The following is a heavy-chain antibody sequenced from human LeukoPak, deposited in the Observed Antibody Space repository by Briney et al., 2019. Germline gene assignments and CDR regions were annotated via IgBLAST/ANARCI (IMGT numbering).Heavy chain of an antibody. Sequence: GGSLRLSCSASGFTFSSYAMHWVRQAPGKGLEYVSAISSNGGSTYYADSVKGRFTISRDSSKNTLYLQMSSLRAEDTAVYYCVKVSGSFYGHFDYWGQGTLVTVSS. D-gene: IGHD1-26*01. CDR3: VKVSGSFYGHFDY. V-gene: IGHV3-64D*09. CDR1: GFTFSSYA. J-gene: IGHJ4*02. CDR2: ISSNGGST.